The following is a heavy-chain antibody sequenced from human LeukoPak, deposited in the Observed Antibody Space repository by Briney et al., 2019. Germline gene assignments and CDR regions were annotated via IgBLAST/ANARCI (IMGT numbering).Heavy chain of an antibody. CDR2: ISVSSHTI. V-gene: IGHV3-48*01. CDR1: GFTFSSYW. D-gene: IGHD6-19*01. CDR3: ARVQYSGGWVLGMDV. Sequence: GGSLRLSCAASGFTFSSYWMSWVRQAPGKGLEWLAYISVSSHTIFYADSVKGRFSISRDNAKNSLYLQMNSLTAEDTAVYRCARVQYSGGWVLGMDVWGQGTTVSVS. J-gene: IGHJ6*02.